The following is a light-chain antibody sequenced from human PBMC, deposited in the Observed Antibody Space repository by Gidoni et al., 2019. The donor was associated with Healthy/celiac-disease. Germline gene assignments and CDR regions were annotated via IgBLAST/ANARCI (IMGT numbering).Light chain of an antibody. CDR2: AAS. V-gene: IGKV1-27*01. CDR3: QKYNSASTWT. Sequence: YAASTLQSGVPSRFSGSGSGTDFTLTISSLQPEDAATYYCQKYNSASTWTFGPGTKVEIK. J-gene: IGKJ1*01.